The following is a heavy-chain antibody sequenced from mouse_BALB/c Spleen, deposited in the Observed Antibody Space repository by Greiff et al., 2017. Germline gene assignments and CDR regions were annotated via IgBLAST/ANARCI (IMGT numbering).Heavy chain of an antibody. D-gene: IGHD4-1*01. J-gene: IGHJ2*01. V-gene: IGHV14-4*02. Sequence: VQLQQSGAELVRSGASVKLSCTASGFNIKDYYMHWVKQRPEQGLEWIGWIDPENGDTEYAPKFQGKATMTADTSSNTAYLQLSSLTSEDTAVYYCARELGRYFDYGGQGTTLTVSS. CDR1: GFNIKDYY. CDR2: IDPENGDT. CDR3: ARELGRYFDY.